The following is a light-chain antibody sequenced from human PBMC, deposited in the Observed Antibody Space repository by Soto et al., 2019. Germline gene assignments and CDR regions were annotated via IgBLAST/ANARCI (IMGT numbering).Light chain of an antibody. V-gene: IGLV1-44*01. Sequence: QSVLTQPPSASGTPGQSVTISCSGSSSNIGSNFVNWYQQLPGTAPKLLIYTNNQRPSGVPDRFSGSKSGTSASLAISGLQSEDEADYHCAAWDDSLNGPLSGGGTKLTVL. CDR3: AAWDDSLNGPL. CDR1: SSNIGSNF. J-gene: IGLJ3*02. CDR2: TNN.